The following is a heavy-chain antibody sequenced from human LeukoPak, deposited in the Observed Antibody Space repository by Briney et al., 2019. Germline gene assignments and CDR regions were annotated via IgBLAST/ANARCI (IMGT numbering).Heavy chain of an antibody. CDR1: SGSISGYY. D-gene: IGHD3-22*01. V-gene: IGHV4-59*08. Sequence: PSETLSLTCTVSSGSISGYYWSWIRQPPGKGLEWIGYMYYSGSTSYNPSLKSRVTISVDTSKNQVSLRLSSVTAVDTAFYYCARQGHNYNTGRHNWFDPWGQGILVTVSS. CDR2: MYYSGST. CDR3: ARQGHNYNTGRHNWFDP. J-gene: IGHJ5*02.